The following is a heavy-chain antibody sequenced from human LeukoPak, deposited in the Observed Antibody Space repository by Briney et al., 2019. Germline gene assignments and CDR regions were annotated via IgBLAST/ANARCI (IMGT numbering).Heavy chain of an antibody. CDR1: GFTLSSYW. Sequence: GGSLRLSCAASGFTLSSYWMSWVRQAPGKGLEWAANISPDGSGTYYLDSVRGRFTISRDNAKDSLYLRINSLRVEESAVYYCVRSIDYGGRGTVVSVS. J-gene: IGHJ4*02. CDR2: ISPDGSGT. V-gene: IGHV3-7*01. CDR3: VRSIDY. D-gene: IGHD3-9*01.